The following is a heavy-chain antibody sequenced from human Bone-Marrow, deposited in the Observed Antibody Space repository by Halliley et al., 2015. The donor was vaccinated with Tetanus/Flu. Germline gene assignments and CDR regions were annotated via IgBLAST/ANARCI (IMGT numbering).Heavy chain of an antibody. D-gene: IGHD3-16*01. J-gene: IGHJ4*02. V-gene: IGHV4-39*01. CDR3: GGGKNLLGSYYFDY. CDR2: IYYGGNT. Sequence: GASTSTSTYYWGWVRQPPGKGLEWIGSIYYGGNTYYDPSLKSRVTISVDTSKNQFSLNLNSVTAADTAVYYCGGGKNLLGSYYFDYWGQGTLVTVSS. CDR1: GASTSTSTYY.